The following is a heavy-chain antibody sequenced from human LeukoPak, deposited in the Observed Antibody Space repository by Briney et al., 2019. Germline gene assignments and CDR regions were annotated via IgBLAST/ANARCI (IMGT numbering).Heavy chain of an antibody. V-gene: IGHV4-4*09. Sequence: SETLSLTCTVPDGSISNSYWNWVRQSPGKGLEWIGYIYSSGNANYNPSFKSRVTLSVDTSKNQFSLNLNSVTASDTAVYYCANSYDGKIVPFDNWGQGTLVTVPS. CDR2: IYSSGNA. CDR1: DGSISNSY. J-gene: IGHJ4*02. CDR3: ANSYDGKIVPFDN. D-gene: IGHD4-23*01.